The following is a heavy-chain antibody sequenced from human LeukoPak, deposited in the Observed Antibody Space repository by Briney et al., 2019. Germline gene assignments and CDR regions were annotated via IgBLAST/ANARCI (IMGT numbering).Heavy chain of an antibody. V-gene: IGHV3-33*06. CDR1: GFTFSSYG. D-gene: IGHD3-22*01. CDR3: AKAPDSSGYRLDY. Sequence: PGGSLRLSCAASGFTFSSYGMHWVRQAPGKGLEWVAVIWYDGSNKYYADSVKGRFTISRDNSKNTLYLQMNSLRAEDTAVYYCAKAPDSSGYRLDYWGQGTLVTVSS. J-gene: IGHJ4*02. CDR2: IWYDGSNK.